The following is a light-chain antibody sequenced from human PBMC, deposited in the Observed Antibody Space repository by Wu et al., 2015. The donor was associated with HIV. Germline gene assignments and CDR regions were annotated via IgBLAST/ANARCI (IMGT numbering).Light chain of an antibody. V-gene: IGKV3-15*01. CDR1: QSVRNS. J-gene: IGKJ1*01. CDR2: DAS. CDR3: QPYNNWPPWT. Sequence: EIVMTQSPATLSVSPGERATLSCRASQSVRNSLAWYQQKPGQAPTLPIYDASTRATGIPARFSGSGSGTEFTLTISVMQSEDFAVYYCQPYNNWPPWTFGQGTKVEIK.